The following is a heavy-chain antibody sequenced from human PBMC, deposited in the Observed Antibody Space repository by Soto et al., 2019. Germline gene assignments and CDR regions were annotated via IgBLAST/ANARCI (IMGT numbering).Heavy chain of an antibody. CDR3: AKLVGATWEGYFDY. V-gene: IGHV3-23*01. CDR1: GFTFSSYA. CDR2: ISGSGGST. Sequence: PGGSLRLSCAASGFTFSSYAMSWVRQAPGKGLEWVSAISGSGGSTYYADSVKGRFTISRDNSKNALYLQMNSLRAEDTAVYYCAKLVGATWEGYFDYWGQGTLVTVSS. J-gene: IGHJ4*02. D-gene: IGHD1-26*01.